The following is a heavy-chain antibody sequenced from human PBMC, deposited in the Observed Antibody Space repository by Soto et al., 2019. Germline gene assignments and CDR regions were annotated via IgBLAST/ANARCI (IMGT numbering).Heavy chain of an antibody. CDR3: AKDRFRDYYDTSASWFDP. CDR2: ISGSGGSR. CDR1: GFTFSSYA. J-gene: IGHJ5*02. Sequence: EVQLLESGGGLVQPGGSLRLSCAASGFTFSSYAMSWVRQAPGKGLEWVSAISGSGGSRYYADSVKGRFTISRDNSKNTLSLQMNSLRAEDTAVYYCAKDRFRDYYDTSASWFDPWGQGTLVTVSS. D-gene: IGHD3-22*01. V-gene: IGHV3-23*01.